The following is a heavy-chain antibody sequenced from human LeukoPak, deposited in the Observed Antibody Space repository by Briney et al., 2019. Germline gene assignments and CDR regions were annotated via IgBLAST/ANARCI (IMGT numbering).Heavy chain of an antibody. Sequence: KAGGSLRLSYAVSGFTFSSYTMNWVRQAPGKGLEWVSSITGSSTYIYYADSVKGRFTISRDNAKNSLYLQMNNLGAEDTAVYYCARDLTVTSTCWFDLWGQGTLVTVSS. CDR1: GFTFSSYT. D-gene: IGHD4-11*01. V-gene: IGHV3-21*01. CDR2: ITGSSTYI. CDR3: ARDLTVTSTCWFDL. J-gene: IGHJ5*02.